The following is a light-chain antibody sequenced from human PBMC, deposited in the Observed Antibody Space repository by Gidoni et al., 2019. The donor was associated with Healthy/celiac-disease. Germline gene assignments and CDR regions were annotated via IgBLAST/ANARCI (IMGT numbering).Light chain of an antibody. CDR2: GAS. V-gene: IGKV3-20*01. J-gene: IGKJ4*01. Sequence: EIVLTHSPGTLSLSPGERATLSCRASQSVSSSYLAWYQQKPGQAPRLLIYGASSRATGIPDRFSGSGSGTDFTLTISRLEPEDFAVYYCQQYGSSPRTFXGXTKVEIK. CDR3: QQYGSSPRT. CDR1: QSVSSSY.